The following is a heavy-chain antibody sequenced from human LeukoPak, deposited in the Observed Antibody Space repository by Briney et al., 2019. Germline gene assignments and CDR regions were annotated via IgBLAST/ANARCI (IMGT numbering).Heavy chain of an antibody. V-gene: IGHV3-23*01. CDR1: GFAFGSEA. CDR2: ISPGGGTT. J-gene: IGHJ3*02. CDR3: AKDPMGIGPAFDI. D-gene: IGHD7-27*01. Sequence: GGSLRLSCGVSGFAFGSEAMNWVRQSPARGLEWVASISPGGGTTYYADSVKGRFTISRDNSNNTLYVQMSSLRAEDTAVYYCAKDPMGIGPAFDIWGQGTMVTVSS.